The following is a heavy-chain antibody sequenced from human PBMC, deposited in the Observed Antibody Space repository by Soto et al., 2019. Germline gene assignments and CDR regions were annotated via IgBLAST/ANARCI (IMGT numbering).Heavy chain of an antibody. CDR3: AHIVVAGLGYYFDY. CDR1: GFSLSSTRMA. D-gene: IGHD6-19*01. Sequence: QITFKESGPTLVKPTQTLTLTCTFSGFSLSSTRMAVGWIRQPPGKALEWLALIYWDDDKRYSPFLKSRLTITKDTSKNQVVLTMSNMVPVDTARYYCAHIVVAGLGYYFDYWGQGTLVTVSS. V-gene: IGHV2-5*02. CDR2: IYWDDDK. J-gene: IGHJ4*02.